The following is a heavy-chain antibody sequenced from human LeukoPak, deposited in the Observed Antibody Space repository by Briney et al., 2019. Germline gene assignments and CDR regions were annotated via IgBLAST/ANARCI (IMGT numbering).Heavy chain of an antibody. V-gene: IGHV3-30*02. CDR3: ARVRNDFWSKGYMDV. CDR1: GFTFSTYG. J-gene: IGHJ6*03. D-gene: IGHD3-3*01. CDR2: IRYDGSNK. Sequence: GGSLRLSCAASGFTFSTYGMHWVRQAPGKGLEWVAFIRYDGSNKYHADSVKGRFTISRDNAKNSLYLQMNSLRAEDTAVYYCARVRNDFWSKGYMDVWGKGTTVTVSS.